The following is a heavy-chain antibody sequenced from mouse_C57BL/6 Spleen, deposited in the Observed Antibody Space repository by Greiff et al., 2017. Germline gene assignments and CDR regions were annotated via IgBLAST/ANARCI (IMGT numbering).Heavy chain of an antibody. CDR3: TSTMVTTSPHFDY. CDR1: GYTFTDYE. D-gene: IGHD2-1*01. CDR2: IDPETGGT. Sequence: QVQLQQSGAELVRPGASVTLSCKASGYTFTDYEMHWVKQTPVHGLEWIGAIDPETGGTAYNQKFKGKAILTADKSSSTAYMELRSLTSEDSAVYYCTSTMVTTSPHFDYWGQGTTLTVSS. V-gene: IGHV1-15*01. J-gene: IGHJ2*01.